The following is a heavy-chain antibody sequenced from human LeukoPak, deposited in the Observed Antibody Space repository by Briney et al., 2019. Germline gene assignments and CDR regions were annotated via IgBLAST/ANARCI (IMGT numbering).Heavy chain of an antibody. V-gene: IGHV1-18*01. CDR2: ISAYNGNT. CDR3: AKAGADPVHFQYYLDV. D-gene: IGHD3-3*02. Sequence: ASVKVSCKASGYTFTSYGISWVRQAPGQGLEWMGWISAYNGNTNYAQKLQGRVTMTTDTSTSTAYMELSGLRSDDTAVYYCAKAGADPVHFQYYLDVWGTGTTVTISS. J-gene: IGHJ6*03. CDR1: GYTFTSYG.